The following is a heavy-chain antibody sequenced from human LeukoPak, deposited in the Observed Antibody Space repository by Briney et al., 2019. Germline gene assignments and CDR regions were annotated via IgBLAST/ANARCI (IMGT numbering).Heavy chain of an antibody. CDR3: ARRTPSTVTTNWYFDL. J-gene: IGHJ2*01. V-gene: IGHV5-51*01. Sequence: GESLKISCKGSGYSFTSYWIGWVRQMPGKGLEWMGIIYPGDSDTRYSPSFQGQVTISADKSISTAYLQWSSLKASDTAMYYCARRTPSTVTTNWYFDLWGRGTLVTVSS. CDR1: GYSFTSYW. D-gene: IGHD4-17*01. CDR2: IYPGDSDT.